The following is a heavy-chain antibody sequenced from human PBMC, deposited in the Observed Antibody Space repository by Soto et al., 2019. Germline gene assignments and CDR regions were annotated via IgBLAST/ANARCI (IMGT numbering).Heavy chain of an antibody. CDR2: IYYSGST. V-gene: IGHV4-61*01. J-gene: IGHJ4*02. CDR1: GGSVSSGSYY. D-gene: IGHD1-7*01. Sequence: SETLSLTCTVSGGSVSSGSYYWSWIRQPPGKVREWIGYIYYSGSTNYNPSLKSRVTISVDTSKNQFSLKLSSVTAADTAVYYCARVPWNYSGYFDYWGQGTLVTVSS. CDR3: ARVPWNYSGYFDY.